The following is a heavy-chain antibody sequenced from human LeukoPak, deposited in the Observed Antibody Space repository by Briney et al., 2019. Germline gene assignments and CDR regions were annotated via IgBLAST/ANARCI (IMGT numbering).Heavy chain of an antibody. Sequence: GASVKVSCKASGGTFSSYAISWVRQDPGQGLEWMGRIIPILGIANYAQKFQGRVTITADKSKSTAYMGLSSLRSEDTAVYYCARAGFPSEMATIPLDIWGQGTMVTVSS. D-gene: IGHD5-24*01. CDR2: IIPILGIA. J-gene: IGHJ3*02. CDR1: GGTFSSYA. V-gene: IGHV1-69*04. CDR3: ARAGFPSEMATIPLDI.